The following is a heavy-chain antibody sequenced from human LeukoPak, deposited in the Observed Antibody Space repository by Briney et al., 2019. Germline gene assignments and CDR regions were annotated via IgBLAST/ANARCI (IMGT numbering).Heavy chain of an antibody. Sequence: PSETLSLTCTVSGGSISSSSYYWGWIRQPPGKGLEWIGSIYYSGSTYYNPSLKRRVTISVDTSKNQFSLKLSSVPAADTAVYYCARGYYYDSSGYYPDGMEYFQHWGQGTLVTVSS. CDR3: ARGYYYDSSGYYPDGMEYFQH. D-gene: IGHD3-22*01. CDR1: GGSISSSSYY. CDR2: IYYSGST. V-gene: IGHV4-39*07. J-gene: IGHJ1*01.